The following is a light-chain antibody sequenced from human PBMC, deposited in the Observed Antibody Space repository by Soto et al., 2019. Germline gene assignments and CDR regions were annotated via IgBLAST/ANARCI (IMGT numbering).Light chain of an antibody. CDR3: QQYDNLPTT. J-gene: IGKJ5*01. Sequence: DIQMTQSPSSLSASVGDRVTITCQASQDISNYLNWYQQKPGKAPKLLIYDASNLETGVPSRFSSSESGTDFTFTISSLQPEDIATYYCQQYDNLPTTFGQGTRLEIK. CDR1: QDISNY. V-gene: IGKV1-33*01. CDR2: DAS.